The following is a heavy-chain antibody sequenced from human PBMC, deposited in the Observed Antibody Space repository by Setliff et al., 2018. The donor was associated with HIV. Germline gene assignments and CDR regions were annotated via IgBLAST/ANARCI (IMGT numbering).Heavy chain of an antibody. CDR1: GDTFNSYA. CDR3: ARESMLRGLRHAVDI. V-gene: IGHV1-69*13. D-gene: IGHD3-10*01. Sequence: GASVKVSCKASGDTFNSYAISWVRQAPGQGLEWMGGVIPIFGTANYAQKFQGRVTITADESTSTAYMELSSLRSEDTAVYYCARESMLRGLRHAVDIWGQGTMVTVSS. J-gene: IGHJ3*02. CDR2: VIPIFGTA.